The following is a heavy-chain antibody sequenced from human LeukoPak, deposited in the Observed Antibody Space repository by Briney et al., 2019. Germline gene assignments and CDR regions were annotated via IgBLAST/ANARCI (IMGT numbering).Heavy chain of an antibody. J-gene: IGHJ6*02. CDR1: GFTFSSYS. V-gene: IGHV3-48*01. Sequence: GGSLRLSCAASGFTFSSYSMNWVRQAPGKGLEWVSSISSSSSTIYYADSVKGRFTISRDNSKNTLYLQMNSLRAEDTAVYYCAREDTGYSSSWYPIGYYYYGMDVWGQGTTVTVSS. D-gene: IGHD6-13*01. CDR3: AREDTGYSSSWYPIGYYYYGMDV. CDR2: ISSSSSTI.